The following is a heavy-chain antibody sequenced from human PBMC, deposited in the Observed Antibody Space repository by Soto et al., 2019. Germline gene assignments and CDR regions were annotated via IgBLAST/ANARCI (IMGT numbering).Heavy chain of an antibody. Sequence: QITLKESGPMLVKPTQTLTLTCTFSVFSLSSSGVSVGWIRQPPGKALEWLAHIYWDDDKRYSPSLKNRLIITKDTSKYQVILTMTDMDPVDTATCYWTNSSRYSAFDFWGQGTMVAVSS. V-gene: IGHV2-5*02. J-gene: IGHJ3*01. CDR3: TNSSRYSAFDF. D-gene: IGHD2-15*01. CDR1: VFSLSSSGVS. CDR2: IYWDDDK.